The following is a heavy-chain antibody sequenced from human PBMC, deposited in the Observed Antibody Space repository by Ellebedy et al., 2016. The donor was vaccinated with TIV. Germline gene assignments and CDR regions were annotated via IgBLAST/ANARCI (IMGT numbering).Heavy chain of an antibody. J-gene: IGHJ6*02. CDR2: INSDGSST. V-gene: IGHV3-74*01. CDR3: ARGSGIAAALEYYYYGMDV. CDR1: GFTFSSYW. D-gene: IGHD6-13*01. Sequence: PGGSLRLSCAASGFTFSSYWMHWVRQAPGKGLVWVSRINSDGSSTSYADSVKGRFTISRDNAKNTLYLQMNSLRAEDTAVYYCARGSGIAAALEYYYYGMDVWGQGTTVTVSS.